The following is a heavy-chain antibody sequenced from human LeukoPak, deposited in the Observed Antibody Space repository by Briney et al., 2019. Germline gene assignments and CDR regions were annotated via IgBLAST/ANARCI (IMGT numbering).Heavy chain of an antibody. Sequence: SETLSLTCAVYGGSFSGYYWSWIRQPPGKGLEWIGEINHSGSTNYNPSLKSRVTISVNTSKNQFSLKLSSVTAADTAVYYCARGSLYYDFWSGTNFDYWGQGTLVTVSS. CDR1: GGSFSGYY. V-gene: IGHV4-34*01. CDR2: INHSGST. CDR3: ARGSLYYDFWSGTNFDY. J-gene: IGHJ4*02. D-gene: IGHD3-3*01.